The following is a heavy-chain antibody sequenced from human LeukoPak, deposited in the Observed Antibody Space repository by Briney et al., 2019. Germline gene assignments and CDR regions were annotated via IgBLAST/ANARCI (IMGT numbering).Heavy chain of an antibody. V-gene: IGHV3-33*01. Sequence: PGGSLRLSCAASGVTFSTYGMHWVRQAPGKGLEWVAVIWYDGSNKYYADSVRGRFTISRDNFKNTLYLQMNSLRAEDTAVYYCARDLEIGSSSYYFDYWGQGTLVTVSS. D-gene: IGHD3-3*01. J-gene: IGHJ4*02. CDR1: GVTFSTYG. CDR2: IWYDGSNK. CDR3: ARDLEIGSSSYYFDY.